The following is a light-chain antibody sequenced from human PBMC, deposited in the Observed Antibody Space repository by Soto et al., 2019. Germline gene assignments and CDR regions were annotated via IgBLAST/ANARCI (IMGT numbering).Light chain of an antibody. CDR2: WAS. V-gene: IGKV4-1*01. J-gene: IGKJ1*01. CDR3: QQYYSTPQT. Sequence: DIVMTQSPDSLAVSLGERATINCKSSQNLLYSSNNKNYLTWYQQKPGQPPKLLIYWASTRESGVPDRFSGSGSGTDFTLTISSLQAEDVAVYYCQQYYSTPQTFGQGTKVEIK. CDR1: QNLLYSSNNKNY.